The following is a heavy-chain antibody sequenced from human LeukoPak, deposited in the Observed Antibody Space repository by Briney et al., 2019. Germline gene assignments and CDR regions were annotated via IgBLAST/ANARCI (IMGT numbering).Heavy chain of an antibody. CDR3: ARTVERGYYFDY. D-gene: IGHD3-16*01. CDR1: GGTFSSYA. V-gene: IGHV1-69*04. J-gene: IGHJ4*02. Sequence: ASVKVSCKASGGTFSSYAISWVRQAPGQGLEWMGRIIPILGIANYAQKFQGRVTITADKSTSTAYMELSSLRPEDTAVYYCARTVERGYYFDYWGQGTLVTVSS. CDR2: IIPILGIA.